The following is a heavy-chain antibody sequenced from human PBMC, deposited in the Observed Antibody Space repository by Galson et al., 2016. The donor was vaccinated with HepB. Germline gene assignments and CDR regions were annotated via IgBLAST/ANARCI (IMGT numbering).Heavy chain of an antibody. CDR1: GFTFNAYA. V-gene: IGHV3-30*03. D-gene: IGHD3-22*01. J-gene: IGHJ4*02. Sequence: SLRLSCAGSGFTFNAYAMHWVRQGPGKGLEWVALISTDGKDEHYVDSVKGRFTISRDNSKNTLYLQMNSLRADDTAIYYCVRPYDSIGFGCGFWGQGTLVTVSS. CDR2: ISTDGKDE. CDR3: VRPYDSIGFGCGF.